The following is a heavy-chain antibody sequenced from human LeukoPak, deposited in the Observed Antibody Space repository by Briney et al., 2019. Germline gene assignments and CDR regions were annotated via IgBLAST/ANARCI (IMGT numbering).Heavy chain of an antibody. CDR2: IYYSGST. V-gene: IGHV4-30-4*08. J-gene: IGHJ5*02. Sequence: SETLSLTCTVSGGSISSGDYYWSWIRQPPGKGLEWIGYIYYSGSTYYNPSLKSRVTISVDTSKNQFSLKLSSVTAADTAVYYCAISLSRQLWRGGEQNWFDPWGQGTLVTVSS. CDR3: AISLSRQLWRGGEQNWFDP. D-gene: IGHD5-18*01. CDR1: GGSISSGDYY.